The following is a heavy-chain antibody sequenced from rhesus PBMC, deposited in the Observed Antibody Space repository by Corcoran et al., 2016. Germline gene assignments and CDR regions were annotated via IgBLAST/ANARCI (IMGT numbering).Heavy chain of an antibody. CDR3: ARGWGTVTVFDF. CDR1: GYSFTNYW. CDR2: IDPSDLDS. V-gene: IGHV5-2*01. Sequence: EVQLVQSGAEVKRPGESLKISCKTSGYSFTNYWISWVRQMPGKGLEWMGAIDPSDLDSNYTPSFQGQVTISADHSSSTAYLQWSSLKASDTATYYCARGWGTVTVFDFWGQGLRVTVSS. D-gene: IGHD4-23*01. J-gene: IGHJ3*01.